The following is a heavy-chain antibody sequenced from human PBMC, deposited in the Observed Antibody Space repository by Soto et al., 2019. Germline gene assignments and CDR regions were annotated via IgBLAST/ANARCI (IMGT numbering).Heavy chain of an antibody. J-gene: IGHJ6*02. D-gene: IGHD3-10*01. V-gene: IGHV5-51*01. CDR3: ARSMVRGVIAPYYYYGMDV. CDR1: GYSFTSYW. CDR2: IYPGDSDT. Sequence: PRESLKISCKGSGYSFTSYWIGWVRQMPGKGLEWMGIIYPGDSDTRYSPSFQGQVTISADKSISTAYLQWSSLKASDTAMYYCARSMVRGVIAPYYYYGMDVWGQGTTVTVSS.